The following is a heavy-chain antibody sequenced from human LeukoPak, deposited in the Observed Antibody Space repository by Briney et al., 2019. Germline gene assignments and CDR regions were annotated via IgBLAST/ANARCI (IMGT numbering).Heavy chain of an antibody. V-gene: IGHV4-39*07. CDR3: AREVYSYGYGYYYYMDV. Sequence: SETLSLTCTVSGGSISSSSYYWGWIRQPPGKGLEWIGSIYYSGSTYYNPSLKSRVIISVDTSKNQFSLKLSSVTAADTAVYYCAREVYSYGYGYYYYMDVWGKGTTVTVSS. CDR2: IYYSGST. D-gene: IGHD5-18*01. J-gene: IGHJ6*03. CDR1: GGSISSSSYY.